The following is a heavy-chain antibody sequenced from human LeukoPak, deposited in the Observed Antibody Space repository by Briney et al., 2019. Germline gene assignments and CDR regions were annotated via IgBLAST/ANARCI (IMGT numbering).Heavy chain of an antibody. CDR1: GYTFTTYW. D-gene: IGHD6-13*01. CDR3: VRHGLGSSWFGFDY. J-gene: IGHJ4*02. Sequence: GESLKISCKGSGYTFTTYWIGWVRQMPGKGLEWMGIIYPGDSDPRYRPSFQGQVTISADKSISTAYLQWSSLEASDSAMYYCVRHGLGSSWFGFDYWGQGTLVTVSS. CDR2: IYPGDSDP. V-gene: IGHV5-51*01.